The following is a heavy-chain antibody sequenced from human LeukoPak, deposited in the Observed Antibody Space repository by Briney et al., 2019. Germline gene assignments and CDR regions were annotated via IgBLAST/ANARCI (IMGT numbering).Heavy chain of an antibody. CDR3: GRLFDS. CDR1: GGAIISDNFY. J-gene: IGHJ4*02. Sequence: SETLSLTCTVSGGAIISDNFYWGWVRQPPGKGLEWVGSINYSGTTYYNPSLRSRVSISVDTSRTQFFLRLNSVTAADAAVYYCGRLFDSWGQGILVTVSS. V-gene: IGHV4-39*01. CDR2: INYSGTT.